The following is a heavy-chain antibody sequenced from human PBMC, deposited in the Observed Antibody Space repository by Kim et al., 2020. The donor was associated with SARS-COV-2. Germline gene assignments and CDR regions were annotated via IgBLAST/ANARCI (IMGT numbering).Heavy chain of an antibody. J-gene: IGHJ4*02. V-gene: IGHV4-59*01. CDR2: IYSSGST. CDR3: ARGWGFFDS. Sequence: SETLSLTCTVSGDSISNDYWTWIRQPPGKGLESIGYIYSSGSTNYNPSLKGRLTVSLDTSKSQFSLKLNSLTAADTAIYYCARGWGFFDSWGQGTLVTVSS. D-gene: IGHD7-27*01. CDR1: GDSISNDY.